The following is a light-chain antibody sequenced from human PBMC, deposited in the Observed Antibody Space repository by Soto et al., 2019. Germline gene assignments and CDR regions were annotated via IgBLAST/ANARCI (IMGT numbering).Light chain of an antibody. J-gene: IGLJ1*01. Sequence: TQPAFVVGAPGQAIPISCPGTSRDGGAYDYVAWYQQHPDKAPKLMIYEVSNRPSGVSNRFSGSKSVNTATLTISGLQAEDEADYCSSYTSSSTRVVGTGTKVTVL. V-gene: IGLV2-14*03. CDR2: EVS. CDR3: SSYTSSSTRV. CDR1: SRDGGAYDY.